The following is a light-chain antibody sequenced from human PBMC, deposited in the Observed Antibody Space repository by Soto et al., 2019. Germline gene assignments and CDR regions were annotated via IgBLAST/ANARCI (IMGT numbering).Light chain of an antibody. CDR1: QGIRNY. CDR3: QSNSSVPV. CDR2: AAS. V-gene: IGKV1-27*01. Sequence: DIQMTQSPTSLSASVGDRVTITCRASQGIRNYVAWYQQIPVKAPKLLIYAASTLQSGVPSRFSGSGSGTDLTLTINGLQPEDVATYSCQSNSSVPVFGPRTKREIK. J-gene: IGKJ3*01.